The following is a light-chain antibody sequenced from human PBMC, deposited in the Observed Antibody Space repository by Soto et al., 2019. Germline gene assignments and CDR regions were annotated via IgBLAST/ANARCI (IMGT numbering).Light chain of an antibody. V-gene: IGKV1-39*01. CDR3: QQSYTTSIT. Sequence: IQMTQSPSSLSASVGVRVTITCRASQRISTYLNWYQQKPGKAPKLLIYGASTLQGGVPSRFSGSGSGTDFTLTISSLQPEDFATYYCQQSYTTSITFGQGTRLEIK. CDR2: GAS. J-gene: IGKJ5*01. CDR1: QRISTY.